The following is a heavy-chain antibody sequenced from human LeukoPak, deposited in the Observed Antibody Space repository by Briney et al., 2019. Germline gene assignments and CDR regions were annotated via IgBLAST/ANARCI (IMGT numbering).Heavy chain of an antibody. J-gene: IGHJ4*02. Sequence: KPSETLSLTCTVSGGSISSYYWSWIRQPAGKGLEWIGRIYTSGSTNYNPSLKSRVTMSVDTSKNQFSLKLGSVTAADTAVYYCARELVITMVRGVIILFDYWGQGTLVTVSS. CDR2: IYTSGST. V-gene: IGHV4-4*07. D-gene: IGHD3-10*01. CDR1: GGSISSYY. CDR3: ARELVITMVRGVIILFDY.